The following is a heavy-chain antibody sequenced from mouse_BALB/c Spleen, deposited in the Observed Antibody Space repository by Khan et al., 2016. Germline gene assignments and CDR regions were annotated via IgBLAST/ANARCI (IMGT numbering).Heavy chain of an antibody. V-gene: IGHV14-3*02. CDR3: ARWDWYFDV. CDR2: IDPANGNT. J-gene: IGHJ1*01. CDR1: GFNIKDTY. Sequence: VQLKQSGAELVKPGASVKLSCTASGFNIKDTYMHWVKQRPEQGLEWIGRIDPANGNTKYDPKFQGKATITADTSSNTAYLQLSSLTSKDTAVYYCARWDWYFDVWGAGTTVTVSS.